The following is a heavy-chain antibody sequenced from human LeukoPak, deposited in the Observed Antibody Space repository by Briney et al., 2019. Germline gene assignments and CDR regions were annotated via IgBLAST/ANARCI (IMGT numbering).Heavy chain of an antibody. CDR3: ARDLTPYRYCSSTSCKYFQH. D-gene: IGHD2-2*01. CDR2: INTNTGNP. Sequence: ASVKVSCKASGYTFTSYAMNWVRQAPGQGLEWMGWINTNTGNPTYAQGFTGRFVFSLDTSVSTAYLQISSLKAEDTAVYYCARDLTPYRYCSSTSCKYFQHWGQGTLVTVSS. V-gene: IGHV7-4-1*02. CDR1: GYTFTSYA. J-gene: IGHJ1*01.